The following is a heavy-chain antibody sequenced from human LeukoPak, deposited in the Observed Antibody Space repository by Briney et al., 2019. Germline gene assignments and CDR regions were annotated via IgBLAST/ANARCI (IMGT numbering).Heavy chain of an antibody. Sequence: GESLKISCKGSGYSFTSYWIGWVRQMPGKGLEWMGIIYPGGSDTRYSPSFQGQVTISADKSISTAYLQWSSLKASDTAMYYCARSGSRIKNDFDYWGQGTLVTVSS. CDR3: ARSGSRIKNDFDY. V-gene: IGHV5-51*01. CDR2: IYPGGSDT. D-gene: IGHD6-13*01. J-gene: IGHJ4*02. CDR1: GYSFTSYW.